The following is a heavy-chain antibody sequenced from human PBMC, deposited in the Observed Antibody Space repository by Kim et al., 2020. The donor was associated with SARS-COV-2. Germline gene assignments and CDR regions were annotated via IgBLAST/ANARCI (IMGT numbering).Heavy chain of an antibody. CDR3: ARLHVPYYYDSSGYWFEP. CDR1: GGFISSYY. J-gene: IGHJ5*02. D-gene: IGHD3-22*01. Sequence: SETLSLTCTVSGGFISSYYWSWFLRHPPKGLVWIGYIYYSGSTTYNTSLQGRVTISVATSKNKFSLMLSSVTAADTAVYYCARLHVPYYYDSSGYWFEPWGQGTLVTVSS. V-gene: IGHV4-59*01. CDR2: IYYSGST.